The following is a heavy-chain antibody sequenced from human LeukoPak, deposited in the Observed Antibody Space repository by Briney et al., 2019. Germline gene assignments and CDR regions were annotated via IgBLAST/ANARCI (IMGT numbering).Heavy chain of an antibody. Sequence: SETLSLTCTVSGGSISSGSYYWSWIRQPAGKGLEWIGRIYTSGSTNYSPSLKSLVTISVDTSNNQFSLKLSSVTAADTAVYYCARAHDYGKVFDYWGQGTLVTVSS. D-gene: IGHD4-17*01. CDR2: IYTSGST. CDR3: ARAHDYGKVFDY. J-gene: IGHJ4*02. CDR1: GGSISSGSYY. V-gene: IGHV4-61*02.